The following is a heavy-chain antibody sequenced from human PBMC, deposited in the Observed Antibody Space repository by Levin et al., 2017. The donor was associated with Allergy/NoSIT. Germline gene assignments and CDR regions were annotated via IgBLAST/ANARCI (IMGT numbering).Heavy chain of an antibody. D-gene: IGHD3-3*01. Sequence: ASVKVSCKASGYTFTGYYMHWVRQAPGQGLEWMGRINPNSGGTNYAQKFQGRVTMTRDTSISTAYMELSRLRSDDTAVYYCARGGDFWSGYYFLASMDVWGKGTTVTVSS. J-gene: IGHJ6*03. CDR2: INPNSGGT. V-gene: IGHV1-2*06. CDR3: ARGGDFWSGYYFLASMDV. CDR1: GYTFTGYY.